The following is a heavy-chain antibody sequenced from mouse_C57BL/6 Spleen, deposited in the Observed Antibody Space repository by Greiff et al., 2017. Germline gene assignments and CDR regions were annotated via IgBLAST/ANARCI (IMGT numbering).Heavy chain of an antibody. D-gene: IGHD1-1*01. J-gene: IGHJ1*03. CDR3: ASYYGSSLWYFDV. V-gene: IGHV1-72*01. Sequence: VQLQQPGAELVKPGASVKLSCKASGYTFTSYWMHWVKQRPGRGLDWIGRIDPNSGGTKYNEKFKSKATLTVDKPSSTAYMQLSSLTSEDSAVYYCASYYGSSLWYFDVWGTGTTVTVSS. CDR1: GYTFTSYW. CDR2: IDPNSGGT.